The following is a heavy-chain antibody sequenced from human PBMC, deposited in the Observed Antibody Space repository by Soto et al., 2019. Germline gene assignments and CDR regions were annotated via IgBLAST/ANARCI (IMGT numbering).Heavy chain of an antibody. D-gene: IGHD6-19*01. CDR2: IGGSGGST. Sequence: LRLSCAASGFTFSSYAMSWVRQAPGKGLEWVSAIGGSGGSTYYADSVKGRFTISRGNSKNTLYLRMNSLRAEDTAVYYCAKDPSSSGWYEDYYYGMDVWGQGTTLTVSS. J-gene: IGHJ6*02. V-gene: IGHV3-23*01. CDR1: GFTFSSYA. CDR3: AKDPSSSGWYEDYYYGMDV.